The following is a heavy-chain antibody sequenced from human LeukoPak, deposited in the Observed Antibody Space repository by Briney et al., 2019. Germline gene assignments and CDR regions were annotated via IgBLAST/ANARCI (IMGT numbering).Heavy chain of an antibody. CDR3: ARAYCSSTSCPGYFDY. Sequence: PSETLSLTCAVYGGSFSGYYWSWIRQPPGKGLEWIGEINHSGSTNYNPSLESRVTISVDTSKNQFSLKLSSVTAADTAVYYCARAYCSSTSCPGYFDYWGQGTLVTVSS. D-gene: IGHD2-2*01. V-gene: IGHV4-34*01. CDR2: INHSGST. J-gene: IGHJ4*02. CDR1: GGSFSGYY.